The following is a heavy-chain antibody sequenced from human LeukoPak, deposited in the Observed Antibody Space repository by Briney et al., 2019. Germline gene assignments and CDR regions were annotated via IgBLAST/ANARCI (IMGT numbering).Heavy chain of an antibody. CDR2: INHSGST. D-gene: IGHD3-3*01. V-gene: IGHV4-34*01. Sequence: PSETLSLTCAVYGGSFSGYYWSWIRQPPGKGLEWIGEINHSGSTNYNPSLKSRVTISADTSKNQFSLKLSSVTAADTAVYYCARGDLTYYDFWSGYQTNDAFDIWGQGTMVTVSS. CDR1: GGSFSGYY. J-gene: IGHJ3*02. CDR3: ARGDLTYYDFWSGYQTNDAFDI.